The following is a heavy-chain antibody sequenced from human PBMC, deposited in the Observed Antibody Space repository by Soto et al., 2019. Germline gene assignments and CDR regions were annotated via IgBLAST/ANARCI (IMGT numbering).Heavy chain of an antibody. CDR2: ISRSGNST. D-gene: IGHD2-2*01. CDR3: AKDAKILVWVPTSYYFDF. Sequence: EVQVLDSGGGLAQPGRSLRLSCAVSGLSFSSYAMTWVRQSPGKGLEWVSSISRSGNSTYSADSVRGRFIISRDNSKNTLYLQMNSLRAEDTAVYYCAKDAKILVWVPTSYYFDFWGQGTLVTVSS. V-gene: IGHV3-23*01. CDR1: GLSFSSYA. J-gene: IGHJ4*02.